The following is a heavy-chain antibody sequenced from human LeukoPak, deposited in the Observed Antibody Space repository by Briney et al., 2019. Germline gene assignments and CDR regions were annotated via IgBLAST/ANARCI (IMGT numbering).Heavy chain of an antibody. CDR1: GNTFTSYG. CDR3: ARSGYNWNLDAFDI. J-gene: IGHJ3*02. V-gene: IGHV1-18*01. Sequence: ASVKVSCKASGNTFTSYGISWVRQAPGQGLEWMGWISAYNGNTNYAQKLQGRVTMTTDTSTSTAYMELRSLRSDDTAVYYCARSGYNWNLDAFDIWGQGTMVTVSS. CDR2: ISAYNGNT. D-gene: IGHD1-20*01.